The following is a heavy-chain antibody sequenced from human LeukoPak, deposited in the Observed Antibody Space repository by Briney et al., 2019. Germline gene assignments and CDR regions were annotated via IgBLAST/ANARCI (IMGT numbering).Heavy chain of an antibody. V-gene: IGHV5-51*01. Sequence: GESLKISCKGSGYIFTTYWIAWVRPLPGKGLEWMGIIYPGDSDTRYSPSFQDQVTISADKSISTAYLQWSSLKASDTAMYYCARHGVYYYGSGSPFDYWGQGTLVSVSS. D-gene: IGHD3-10*01. CDR3: ARHGVYYYGSGSPFDY. CDR1: GYIFTTYW. CDR2: IYPGDSDT. J-gene: IGHJ4*02.